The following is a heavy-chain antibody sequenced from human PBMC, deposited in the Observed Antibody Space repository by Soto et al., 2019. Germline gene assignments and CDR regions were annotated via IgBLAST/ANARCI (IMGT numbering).Heavy chain of an antibody. CDR1: VGSISSYF. CDR2: IFHNGST. D-gene: IGHD2-2*01. J-gene: IGHJ5*01. Sequence: SETLSLTCSVSVGSISSYFWTWVRQPPGKGLEWIGEIFHNGSTNYNPSLKSRVAVSVDKSKEQLSLRLSSVTAADTAVYYCAGAPVCCSSTSCYACRWFDSWGQGTLVTVSS. V-gene: IGHV4-59*08. CDR3: AGAPVCCSSTSCYACRWFDS.